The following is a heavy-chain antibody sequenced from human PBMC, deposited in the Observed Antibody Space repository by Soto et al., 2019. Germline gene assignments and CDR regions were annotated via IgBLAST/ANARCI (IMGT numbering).Heavy chain of an antibody. CDR3: AKDRLIEVPKEGMDV. CDR2: ISNGGIST. D-gene: IGHD6-19*01. V-gene: IGHV3-23*01. CDR1: GFTLSSYA. Sequence: PGGSLRLSCAASGFTLSSYAMSWVRQAPGKGLEWVSGISNGGISTYYADSVKGRFTISRDNSKNTLYLQINSLRVEDTAVYYCAKDRLIEVPKEGMDVWGQGTTVTVS. J-gene: IGHJ6*02.